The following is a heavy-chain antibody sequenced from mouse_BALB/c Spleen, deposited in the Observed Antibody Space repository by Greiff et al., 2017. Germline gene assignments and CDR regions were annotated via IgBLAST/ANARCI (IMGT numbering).Heavy chain of an antibody. D-gene: IGHD2-10*01. CDR2: IYPGSGNT. Sequence: VQLVESGPELVKPGASVKISCKASGYTFTDYYINWVKQKPGQGLEWIGWIYPGSGNTKYNEKFKGKATLTVDTSSSTAYMQLSSLTSEDTAVYFCANAYYGNPWFAYWGQGTLVTVSA. CDR1: GYTFTDYY. CDR3: ANAYYGNPWFAY. J-gene: IGHJ3*01. V-gene: IGHV1-84*02.